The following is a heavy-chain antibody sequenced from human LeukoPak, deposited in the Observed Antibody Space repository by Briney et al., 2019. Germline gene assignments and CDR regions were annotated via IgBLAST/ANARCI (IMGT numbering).Heavy chain of an antibody. Sequence: PGGSLRLSCAASGFTFSSYSMNWIRQAPGKGLEWVSHISSSGIAINYADSAKGRFAISRDKAKNSLYLQMNSLRAEDTAVYYCARSLVVMIAPRWCLDLWGRGTLVTVSS. D-gene: IGHD2-21*01. CDR3: ARSLVVMIAPRWCLDL. V-gene: IGHV3-48*01. CDR1: GFTFSSYS. J-gene: IGHJ2*01. CDR2: ISSSGIAI.